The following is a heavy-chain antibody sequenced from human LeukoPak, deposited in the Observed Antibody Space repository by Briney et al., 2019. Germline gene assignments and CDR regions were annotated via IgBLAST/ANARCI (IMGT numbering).Heavy chain of an antibody. CDR1: GYTFTGYY. Sequence: ASVKVSCKASGYTFTGYYMHWVRQAPGQGLEWMGWINPNSGGTNYAQKFQGRVTMTRDTSISTAYMELSRLRSDDTAVYYCAGGHHGDSGSLSYMDVWGKGTTVTVSS. D-gene: IGHD2-21*02. V-gene: IGHV1-2*02. J-gene: IGHJ6*03. CDR3: AGGHHGDSGSLSYMDV. CDR2: INPNSGGT.